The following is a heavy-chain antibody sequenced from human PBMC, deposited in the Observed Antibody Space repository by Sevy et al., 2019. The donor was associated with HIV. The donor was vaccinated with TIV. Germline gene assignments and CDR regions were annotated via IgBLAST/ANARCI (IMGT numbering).Heavy chain of an antibody. Sequence: GESLKISCKGSGYSSTSYWIGWVRQMPGKGLEWMGIIYPGDSDTRYSPSFQGQVTISADKSISTAYLQWSSLKASDTAMYYCARQGRHYYDSSGYYFVEPWGQGTMVTVSS. J-gene: IGHJ3*01. CDR3: ARQGRHYYDSSGYYFVEP. V-gene: IGHV5-51*01. CDR1: GYSSTSYW. D-gene: IGHD3-22*01. CDR2: IYPGDSDT.